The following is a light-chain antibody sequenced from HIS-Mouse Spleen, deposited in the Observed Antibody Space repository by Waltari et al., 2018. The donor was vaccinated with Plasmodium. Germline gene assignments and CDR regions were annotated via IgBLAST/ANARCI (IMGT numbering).Light chain of an antibody. V-gene: IGLV3-10*01. J-gene: IGLJ3*02. Sequence: SYELPQPPSVSVSPGPTARITCSGEALTKKYAYWYQQKSGQAPVLVIYEDSKRPSGIPERFSGSSSGTMATLTISGAQVEDEADYYCYSTDSSGNHRVFGGGTKLTVL. CDR3: YSTDSSGNHRV. CDR1: ALTKKY. CDR2: EDS.